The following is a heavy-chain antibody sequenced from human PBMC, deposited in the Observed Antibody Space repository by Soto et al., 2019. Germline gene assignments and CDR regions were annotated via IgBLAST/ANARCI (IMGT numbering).Heavy chain of an antibody. J-gene: IGHJ3*02. CDR1: GFTFSSYW. CDR3: ARDSSSWYGAFDI. D-gene: IGHD6-13*01. Sequence: GGSLRLSCAASGFTFSSYWMHWVRQAPGKGLVWVSRINSDGSSTSYADSVKGRFTISRDNAKNSLYLQMNSLRDVDTAVYYCARDSSSWYGAFDIWGQGTMVTVSS. V-gene: IGHV3-74*01. CDR2: INSDGSST.